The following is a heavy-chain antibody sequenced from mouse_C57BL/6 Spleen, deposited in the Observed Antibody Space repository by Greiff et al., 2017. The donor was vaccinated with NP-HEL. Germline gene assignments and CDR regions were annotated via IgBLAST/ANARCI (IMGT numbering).Heavy chain of an antibody. CDR1: GYTFTSYW. Sequence: QVQLKQPGAELVRPGSSVKLSCKASGYTFTSYWMHWVKQRPIQGLEWIGNIDPSDSETHYNQKFKDKATLTVDKSSSTAYMQLSSLTSEDSAVYYCARRGLTGTFYFDYWGQGTTLTVSS. J-gene: IGHJ2*01. CDR3: ARRGLTGTFYFDY. CDR2: IDPSDSET. D-gene: IGHD4-1*01. V-gene: IGHV1-52*01.